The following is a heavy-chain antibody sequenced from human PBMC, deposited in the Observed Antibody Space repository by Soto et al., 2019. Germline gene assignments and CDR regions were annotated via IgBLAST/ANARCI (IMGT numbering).Heavy chain of an antibody. CDR2: IYYSGST. D-gene: IGHD3-22*01. CDR1: GGSISSYY. Sequence: SETLSLTCTVSGGSISSYYWSWIRQPPGKGLEWIGYIYYSGSTNYNPSLKSRVTISVDTSKNQFSLKLGSVTAADTAVYYCASGPTNYYYDSSGYYYGLGYWGQGTLVTVSS. CDR3: ASGPTNYYYDSSGYYYGLGY. V-gene: IGHV4-59*01. J-gene: IGHJ4*02.